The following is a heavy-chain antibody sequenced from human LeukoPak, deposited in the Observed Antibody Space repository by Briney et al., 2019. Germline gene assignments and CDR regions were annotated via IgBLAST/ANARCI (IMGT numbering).Heavy chain of an antibody. CDR3: ARWDYDSSGYALYYLDY. CDR1: GYTFTSYA. Sequence: ASVTVSCKASGYTFTSYAMNWVRQAPGQGLEWMGWINTYTGNPTYAQGFTGRFVFSLDTSVSTAYLQISSLKAEDTAVYYCARWDYDSSGYALYYLDYWGQGTLVTVSS. V-gene: IGHV7-4-1*02. CDR2: INTYTGNP. J-gene: IGHJ4*02. D-gene: IGHD3-22*01.